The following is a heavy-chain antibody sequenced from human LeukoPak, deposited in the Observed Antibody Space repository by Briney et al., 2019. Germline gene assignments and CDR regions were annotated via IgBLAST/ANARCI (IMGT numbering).Heavy chain of an antibody. Sequence: GGSLRLSCAASGFTFSSYSMNWVRQAPGKGLEWVSSISSSSSYIYYADSVKGRFTISRDNAKNSLYLQMNSLRAEDTGVYYCARDLSASSGWYVGFDYWGQGTLVTVSS. D-gene: IGHD6-19*01. CDR2: ISSSSSYI. CDR3: ARDLSASSGWYVGFDY. CDR1: GFTFSSYS. J-gene: IGHJ4*02. V-gene: IGHV3-21*01.